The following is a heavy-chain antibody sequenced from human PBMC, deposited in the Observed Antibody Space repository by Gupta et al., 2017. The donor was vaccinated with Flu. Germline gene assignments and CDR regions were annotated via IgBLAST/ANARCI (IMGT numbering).Heavy chain of an antibody. V-gene: IGHV3-9*01. Sequence: APGKGLEWVSGISWNSGSIGYADSVKGRFTISRDNAKNSLYLQMNSLRAEDTALYYCTRDSRFYQYYYSMDVWGKGTTVTVSS. D-gene: IGHD3-16*01. CDR3: TRDSRFYQYYYSMDV. J-gene: IGHJ6*03. CDR2: ISWNSGSI.